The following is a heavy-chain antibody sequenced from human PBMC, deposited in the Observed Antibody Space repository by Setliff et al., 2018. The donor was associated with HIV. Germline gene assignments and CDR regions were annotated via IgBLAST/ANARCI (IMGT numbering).Heavy chain of an antibody. Sequence: PSETLSLTCAVYGGSFSGYYWSWIRQPPGKGLEWIGEINHSGSTNYNPSLKSRVTISVDTSMDQFSLKLNSVTAADTAVYYCARVRGRYYYHYAMDVWGQGTTVTVSS. J-gene: IGHJ6*02. CDR3: ARVRGRYYYHYAMDV. CDR1: GGSFSGYY. V-gene: IGHV4-34*01. D-gene: IGHD3-10*01. CDR2: INHSGST.